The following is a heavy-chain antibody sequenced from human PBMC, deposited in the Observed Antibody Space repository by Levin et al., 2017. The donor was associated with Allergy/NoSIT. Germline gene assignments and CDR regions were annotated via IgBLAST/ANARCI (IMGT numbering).Heavy chain of an antibody. CDR3: ARGGRLSDY. CDR1: GYTFTSYD. CDR2: MNPNSGNT. Sequence: GGSLRLSCKASGYTFTSYDINWVRQATGQGLEWMGWMNPNSGNTGYAQKFQGRVTMTRNTSISTAYMELSSLRSEDTAVYYCARGGRLSDYWGQGTLVTVSS. D-gene: IGHD4/OR15-4a*01. V-gene: IGHV1-8*01. J-gene: IGHJ4*02.